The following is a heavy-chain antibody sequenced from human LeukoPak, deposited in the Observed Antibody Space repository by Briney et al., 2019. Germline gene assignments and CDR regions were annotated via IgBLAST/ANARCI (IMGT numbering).Heavy chain of an antibody. CDR2: MNPNSGNA. CDR3: ATHYGDYAFDP. D-gene: IGHD4-17*01. V-gene: IGHV1-8*01. Sequence: ASVKVSCKTSGYTFTSYDINWVRQATGQGLEWMGWMNPNSGNAGYPQEFQGRVTMTRNTSISTAYMELSSLRFEDTAVYYCATHYGDYAFDPWGQGTLVTVSS. J-gene: IGHJ5*02. CDR1: GYTFTSYD.